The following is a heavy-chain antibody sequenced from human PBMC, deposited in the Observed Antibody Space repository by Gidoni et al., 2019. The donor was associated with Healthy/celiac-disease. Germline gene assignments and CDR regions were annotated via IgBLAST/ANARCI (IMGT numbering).Heavy chain of an antibody. CDR2: ISYDGSNK. CDR1: GFTFSSYP. J-gene: IGHJ4*02. CDR3: ARADYYGSGSYSYYFDY. Sequence: QVQLVESGGGVFQPGGSLRLSCAPSGFTFSSYPMHWVRQAPGKGLEWVAVISYDGSNKYYADSVKGRFTISRDNSKNTLYLQMNSLRAEDTAVYYCARADYYGSGSYSYYFDYWGQGTLVTVSS. V-gene: IGHV3-30-3*01. D-gene: IGHD3-10*01.